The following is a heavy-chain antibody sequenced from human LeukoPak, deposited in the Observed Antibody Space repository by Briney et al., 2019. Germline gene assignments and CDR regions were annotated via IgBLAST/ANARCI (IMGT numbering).Heavy chain of an antibody. D-gene: IGHD3-22*01. CDR3: ARSEYYYDSSGSRPLWYFDY. J-gene: IGHJ4*02. V-gene: IGHV4-30-4*01. CDR2: IYYSGST. CDR1: GGSLSSGDYY. Sequence: SRTLSLTCTVSGGSLSSGDYYWSWIRQPPGKGLEWIGYIYYSGSTYYNPSLKSRVSISVDTSKNQFYQTLSSVNPADTAVYYCARSEYYYDSSGSRPLWYFDYWGQGTLVTVS.